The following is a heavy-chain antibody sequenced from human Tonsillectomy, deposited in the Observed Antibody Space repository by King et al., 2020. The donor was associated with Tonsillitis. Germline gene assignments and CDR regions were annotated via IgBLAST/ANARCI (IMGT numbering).Heavy chain of an antibody. Sequence: GQLEESGGGLVKPGESLRLSCAASGFTFSSYSMNWVRQAPGKGLEWVSSISSSSNYMYYAESVKGRLTTSRDNAKNSLYLQINSLRAEDTAVYYCARDDDGSGSYYTPYYFDYWGQGTLVTVSS. CDR1: GFTFSSYS. V-gene: IGHV3-21*01. D-gene: IGHD3-10*01. J-gene: IGHJ4*02. CDR3: ARDDDGSGSYYTPYYFDY. CDR2: ISSSSNYM.